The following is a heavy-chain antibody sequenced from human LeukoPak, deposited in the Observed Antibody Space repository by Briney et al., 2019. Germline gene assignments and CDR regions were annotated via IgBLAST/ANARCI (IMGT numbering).Heavy chain of an antibody. CDR2: INPNSGGT. Sequence: GASVKVSCKASGYTFTCYYMPWTRQAPGQGLEWMGWINPNSGGTNYAQKFQGRVTMTRDTSISTAYMELSRLRSDDTAVYYCARGGQLVPTQNWFDPCGQGTLVTVSS. CDR1: GYTFTCYY. D-gene: IGHD6-13*01. J-gene: IGHJ5*02. CDR3: ARGGQLVPTQNWFDP. V-gene: IGHV1-2*02.